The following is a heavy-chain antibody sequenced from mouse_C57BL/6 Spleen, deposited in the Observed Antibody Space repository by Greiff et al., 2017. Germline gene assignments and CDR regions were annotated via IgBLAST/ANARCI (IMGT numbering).Heavy chain of an antibody. CDR1: GYTFTSYW. CDR3: ARHYGSSPRYFDY. Sequence: VQLQQPGAELVKPGASVKMSCKASGYTFTSYWITWVKQRPGQGLEWIGDIYPGSGSTNYNEKFKSKATLTVDTSSSTAYMQLSSLTSEDSAVYYGARHYGSSPRYFDYWGQGTTLTVSS. D-gene: IGHD1-1*01. J-gene: IGHJ2*01. V-gene: IGHV1-55*01. CDR2: IYPGSGST.